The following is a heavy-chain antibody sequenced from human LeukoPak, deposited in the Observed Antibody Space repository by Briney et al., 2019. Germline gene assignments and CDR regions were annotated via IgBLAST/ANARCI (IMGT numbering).Heavy chain of an antibody. CDR3: AKPGSSGWSFDY. CDR1: GFTFSSYG. CDR2: ISYDGSNK. V-gene: IGHV3-30*18. D-gene: IGHD6-19*01. J-gene: IGHJ4*02. Sequence: PGGSLRLSCAASGFTFSSYGMHWVRQAPGKGLEWVAVISYDGSNKYYADSVEGRFTISRDNSKNTLYLQMNSLRAEDTAVYYCAKPGSSGWSFDYWGQGTLVTVSS.